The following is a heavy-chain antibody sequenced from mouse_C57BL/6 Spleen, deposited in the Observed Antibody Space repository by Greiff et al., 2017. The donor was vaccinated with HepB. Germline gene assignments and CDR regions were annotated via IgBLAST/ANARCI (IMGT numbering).Heavy chain of an antibody. CDR1: GYSITSGYY. CDR3: ARVYYSGYFDY. CDR2: ISYDGSN. J-gene: IGHJ2*01. Sequence: ESGPGLVKPSQSLSLTCSVTGYSITSGYYWNWIRQFPGNKLEWMGYISYDGSNNYNPSLKNRITITRDTSKNQFFLKLNSMTTEDTATYYCARVYYSGYFDYWGQGTTLTVST. D-gene: IGHD1-1*01. V-gene: IGHV3-6*01.